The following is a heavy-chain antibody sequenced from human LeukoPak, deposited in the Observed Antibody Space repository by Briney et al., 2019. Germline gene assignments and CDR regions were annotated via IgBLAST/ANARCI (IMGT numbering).Heavy chain of an antibody. D-gene: IGHD1-26*01. CDR2: INPNIGGT. Sequence: ASVKVSCKASGYTFTDNCMHWVRQAPGQGLEWMGRINPNIGGTNFAQKFQGRVTMTRDTSINTAYMELSRLTPDDTAVYYCARDRGAGGWECGTYWGQGTLVTASS. V-gene: IGHV1-2*06. CDR1: GYTFTDNC. J-gene: IGHJ4*02. CDR3: ARDRGAGGWECGTY.